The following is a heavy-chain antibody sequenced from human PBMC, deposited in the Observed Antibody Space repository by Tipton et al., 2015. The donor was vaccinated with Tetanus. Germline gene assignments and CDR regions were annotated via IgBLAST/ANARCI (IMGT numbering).Heavy chain of an antibody. D-gene: IGHD4-17*01. Sequence: GLVKPSQTLSLTCAISGDNVSNKSTTWNWIRQSPSRGLEWLGRTYYRSEWYYDYAVSVKSRITINPDTSKNQLSLQLNSVTPDDTAVYYCARSRGGDLDCWGQGTLVTVSS. V-gene: IGHV6-1*01. J-gene: IGHJ4*02. CDR2: TYYRSEWYY. CDR1: GDNVSNKSTT. CDR3: ARSRGGDLDC.